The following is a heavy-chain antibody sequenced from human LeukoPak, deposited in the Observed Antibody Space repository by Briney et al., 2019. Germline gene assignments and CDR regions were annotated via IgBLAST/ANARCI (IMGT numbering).Heavy chain of an antibody. Sequence: GGSLRLSCAASGFTFSSYAMSWVRQAPGKGLVWVSRINSDGSSTSYADSVKGRFTISRDNAKNTLYLQMNSLRAEDTAVYYCARDPPRIAVAGHFDYWGQGTLVTVSS. D-gene: IGHD6-19*01. CDR3: ARDPPRIAVAGHFDY. J-gene: IGHJ4*02. CDR2: INSDGSST. CDR1: GFTFSSYA. V-gene: IGHV3-74*01.